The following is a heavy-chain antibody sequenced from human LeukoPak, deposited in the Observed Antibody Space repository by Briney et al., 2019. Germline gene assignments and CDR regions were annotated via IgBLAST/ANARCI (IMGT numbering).Heavy chain of an antibody. CDR2: ISSSSSYI. Sequence: KPGGSLRLSCAASGFTFSDYYMTWVRQAPGKGLEWVSSISSSSSYIYYADSVKGRFTISRDNAKNSLYLQMNSLRAEDTAVYYCARDSDSSGYCDYWGQGTLVTVSS. J-gene: IGHJ4*02. V-gene: IGHV3-11*06. CDR3: ARDSDSSGYCDY. D-gene: IGHD3-22*01. CDR1: GFTFSDYY.